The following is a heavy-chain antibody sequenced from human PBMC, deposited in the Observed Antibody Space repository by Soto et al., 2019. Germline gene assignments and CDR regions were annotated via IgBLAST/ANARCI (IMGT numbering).Heavy chain of an antibody. CDR2: FYPGDSDT. CDR3: ARHKGAYWGGDLDY. D-gene: IGHD3-16*01. Sequence: GESLKISCKGSGYRFTNYWIAWVRQMPGKGLEWMGIFYPGDSDTRYSPSFQGQVTISADRSTSTAYLQWRSLKASDSAMYYCARHKGAYWGGDLDYWGQGTPVTVSS. V-gene: IGHV5-51*01. CDR1: GYRFTNYW. J-gene: IGHJ4*02.